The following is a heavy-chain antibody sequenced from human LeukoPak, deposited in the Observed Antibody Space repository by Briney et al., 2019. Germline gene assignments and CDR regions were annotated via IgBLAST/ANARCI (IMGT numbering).Heavy chain of an antibody. Sequence: GDSLKISCKGSGYSFSSYWIGRVRQMPGKGLEWMGIIYPGDSDTRYSPSFQGQVTISADKSISTAYLQWSSLKASDTAVYYCARRRGGVSHGFYLDYWGQGTLVTVSS. CDR1: GYSFSSYW. CDR2: IYPGDSDT. CDR3: ARRRGGVSHGFYLDY. J-gene: IGHJ4*02. V-gene: IGHV5-51*01. D-gene: IGHD3-3*01.